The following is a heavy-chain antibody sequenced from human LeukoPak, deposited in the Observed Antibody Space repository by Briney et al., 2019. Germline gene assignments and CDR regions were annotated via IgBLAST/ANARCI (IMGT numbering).Heavy chain of an antibody. J-gene: IGHJ4*02. CDR3: AKDLGGSSGWYFDY. CDR2: IYSGGST. Sequence: PGGSLRLSCAASGFIVRNYYLSWVRQAPGKGLEWVSVIYSGGSTYYADSVEGRFTISRDNSKNTVSLQMKSLRAEDTAVYYCAKDLGGSSGWYFDYWGQGTLVTVSS. V-gene: IGHV3-53*01. D-gene: IGHD6-19*01. CDR1: GFIVRNYY.